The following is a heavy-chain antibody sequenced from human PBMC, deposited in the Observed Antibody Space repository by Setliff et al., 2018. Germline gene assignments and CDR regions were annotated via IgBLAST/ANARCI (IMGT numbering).Heavy chain of an antibody. V-gene: IGHV4-61*10. Sequence: PSETLSLTCNVSGVSIANTASYWSWIRQPAGKTLEWIGQVYVGGNTYYNPSFESRVSISVDRSNNQFSLMLTSVTAADTAIYYCAGRPQNTPMGPCDYWGQGTLVTVSS. J-gene: IGHJ4*02. D-gene: IGHD5-18*01. CDR2: VYVGGNT. CDR1: GVSIANTASY. CDR3: AGRPQNTPMGPCDY.